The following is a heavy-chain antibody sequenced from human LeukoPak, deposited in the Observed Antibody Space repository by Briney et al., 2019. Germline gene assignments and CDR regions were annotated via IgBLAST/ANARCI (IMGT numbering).Heavy chain of an antibody. Sequence: SQTLSLTCALSGDSVSSNSAAWTWIRQSPSRGLEWLGRTYYRSKWYYDYGVSVKSRITIIPDTSKNQFSLHLNSVTPDDTALYYCVRDQELFDYWGQGTLVTVSS. D-gene: IGHD1-7*01. V-gene: IGHV6-1*01. CDR3: VRDQELFDY. CDR2: TYYRSKWYY. CDR1: GDSVSSNSAA. J-gene: IGHJ4*02.